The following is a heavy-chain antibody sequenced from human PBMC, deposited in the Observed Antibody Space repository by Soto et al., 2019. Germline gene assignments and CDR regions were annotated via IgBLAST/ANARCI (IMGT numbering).Heavy chain of an antibody. V-gene: IGHV5-51*01. CDR3: ARQYSPIDY. CDR1: GYRFTSYW. D-gene: IGHD5-12*01. J-gene: IGHJ4*02. CDR2: IYPGDSNT. Sequence: GEALKISCEGSGYRFTSYWIGWVRQMPGKGLEWMGIIYPGDSNTRYSPSFQGQVTISADKSISTAYLQWSSLKASDTAIYYCARQYSPIDYWGQGTLVTSPQ.